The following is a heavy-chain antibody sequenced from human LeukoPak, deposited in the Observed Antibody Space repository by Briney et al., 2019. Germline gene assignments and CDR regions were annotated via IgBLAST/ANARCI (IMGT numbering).Heavy chain of an antibody. V-gene: IGHV5-51*01. CDR2: IYPGDSDT. Sequence: GESLKISCKGSGYSFASYWIAWVRQMPGKGLEWMGIIYPGDSDTRYSPSFQGQVTISADKSISTAYLQWSSLKASDTAMYYCATFSATYYFDYWGQGTLVTVSS. CDR3: ATFSATYYFDY. D-gene: IGHD1-1*01. CDR1: GYSFASYW. J-gene: IGHJ4*02.